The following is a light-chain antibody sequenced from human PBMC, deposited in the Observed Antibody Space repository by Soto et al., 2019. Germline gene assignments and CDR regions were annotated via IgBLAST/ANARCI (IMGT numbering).Light chain of an antibody. CDR1: KSISSW. V-gene: IGKV1-5*01. J-gene: IGKJ4*01. CDR3: QQYNSYSLT. Sequence: DIQMTQSPSTLSASVGDRVPITCRASKSISSWLAWYQQKPGKAPKLLIYDASSLESGVPARFSGSGSGTEFTLTISSLQPDDFATYYCQQYNSYSLTFGGGTKVEIK. CDR2: DAS.